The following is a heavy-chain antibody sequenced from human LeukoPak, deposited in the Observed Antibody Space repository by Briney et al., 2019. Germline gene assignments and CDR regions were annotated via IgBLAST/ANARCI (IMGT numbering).Heavy chain of an antibody. V-gene: IGHV6-1*01. CDR2: TYYRSKWYN. D-gene: IGHD2-2*01. Sequence: SQTLSLTCAISGDSVSSNSAAWNWIRQSPSRGLEWLGRTYYRSKWYNDYAVSVKRRITINPDTSKNQFSLQLNSVTPEDTAVYYCARGLSMPCSSTSCYWFDPWGQGTLVTVSS. CDR1: GDSVSSNSAA. CDR3: ARGLSMPCSSTSCYWFDP. J-gene: IGHJ5*02.